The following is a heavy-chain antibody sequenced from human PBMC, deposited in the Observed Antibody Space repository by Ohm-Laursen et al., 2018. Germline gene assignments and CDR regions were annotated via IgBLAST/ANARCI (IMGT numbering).Heavy chain of an antibody. J-gene: IGHJ4*02. V-gene: IGHV3-7*01. D-gene: IGHD1/OR15-1a*01. Sequence: SLRLSCTASGITFSSYAMNWVRQAPGKGLEWVANIKQDGSEKYFLDSVKGRFTFSRDNAKNSVSLQMNSLRGEDTAVYYCARGSGTPWGLYFDHWGQGALVTVSS. CDR3: ARGSGTPWGLYFDH. CDR1: GITFSSYA. CDR2: IKQDGSEK.